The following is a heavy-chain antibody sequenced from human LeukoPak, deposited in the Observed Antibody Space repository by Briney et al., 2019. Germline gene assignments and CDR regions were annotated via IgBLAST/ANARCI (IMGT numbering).Heavy chain of an antibody. CDR3: AKGYCTNGVCYRWFDP. D-gene: IGHD2-8*01. V-gene: IGHV3-30*02. CDR2: IRYDGSNK. Sequence: AGGSLRLSCAASGFTFSRYGMHWVRQAPGKGLEWAAFIRYDGSNKYYADSVKGRFTISRDNSKNTLYLQMNSLRAEDTAVYYCAKGYCTNGVCYRWFDPWGQGTLVTVSS. J-gene: IGHJ5*02. CDR1: GFTFSRYG.